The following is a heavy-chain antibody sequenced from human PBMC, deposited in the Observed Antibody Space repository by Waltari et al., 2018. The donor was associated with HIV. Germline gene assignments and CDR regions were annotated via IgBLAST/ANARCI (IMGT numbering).Heavy chain of an antibody. CDR3: ARDRGSLRSSGWYGDAFDI. J-gene: IGHJ3*02. Sequence: QVQLQESGPGLVKPSETLSLTCTVSGGSISRYYWSWIRQPAGKGLEWIGRIYTSGSTNYNPSLKSRVTMSVDTSKNQFSLKLSSVTAADTAVYYCARDRGSLRSSGWYGDAFDIWGQGTMVTVSS. CDR2: IYTSGST. V-gene: IGHV4-4*07. CDR1: GGSISRYY. D-gene: IGHD6-19*01.